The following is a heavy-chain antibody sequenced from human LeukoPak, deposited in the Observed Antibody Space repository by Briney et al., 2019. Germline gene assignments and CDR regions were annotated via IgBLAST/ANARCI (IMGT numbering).Heavy chain of an antibody. J-gene: IGHJ4*02. V-gene: IGHV3-23*01. Sequence: GGSLRLSCAVSGITLSNYGMSSVGQAPRKGLEGVAGMSDSGGRTNYVDSVKGRLTISRDNPKNTLYLQMNSLRAEDTAVYFCAKRGVVIRVILVGFHKEAYYFDSWGQGALVTVSS. CDR1: GITLSNYG. D-gene: IGHD3-22*01. CDR3: AKRGVVIRVILVGFHKEAYYFDS. CDR2: MSDSGGRT.